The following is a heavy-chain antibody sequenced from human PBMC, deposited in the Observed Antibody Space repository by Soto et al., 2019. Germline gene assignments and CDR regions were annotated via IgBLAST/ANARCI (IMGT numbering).Heavy chain of an antibody. CDR3: AKARGANNWANYYGLDV. V-gene: IGHV3-30*18. D-gene: IGHD1-1*01. Sequence: QPGGSLRLSCAASGFIFANYGMHWVRQAPGKXLEWVALITYEGSNKYYADAVKGRFTISRDNAKNMVSLQMDSLRAEDTAVYYCAKARGANNWANYYGLDVWGQGTTVTVSS. CDR1: GFIFANYG. J-gene: IGHJ6*02. CDR2: ITYEGSNK.